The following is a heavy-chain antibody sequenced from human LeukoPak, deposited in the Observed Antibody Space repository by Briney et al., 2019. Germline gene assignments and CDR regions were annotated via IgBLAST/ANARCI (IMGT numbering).Heavy chain of an antibody. J-gene: IGHJ6*02. Sequence: PGGSLRLSCVASGFTFSNYDMSWVRQAPGKGLEWVSVIYSGSSTYYADSVKGRFTISRDNSKNTLYLQMNSLRAEDTAVYYCAKDGALWFGELLNHGMDVWGQGTTVTVSS. CDR1: GFTFSNYD. CDR3: AKDGALWFGELLNHGMDV. D-gene: IGHD3-10*01. V-gene: IGHV3-23*03. CDR2: IYSGSST.